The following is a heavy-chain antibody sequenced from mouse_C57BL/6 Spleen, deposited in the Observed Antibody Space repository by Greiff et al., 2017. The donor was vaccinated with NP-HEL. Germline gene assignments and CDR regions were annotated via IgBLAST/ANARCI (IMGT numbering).Heavy chain of an antibody. Sequence: EVHLVESGGGLVKPGGSLKLSCAASGFTFSDYGMHWVRQAPEKGLEWVAYISSGSSTIYYADTVKGRFTISRDNAKNTLFLQMTSLRSEDTAMYYCAKQNYYGSEDYFDYWGQGTTLTVSS. D-gene: IGHD1-1*01. J-gene: IGHJ2*01. V-gene: IGHV5-17*01. CDR1: GFTFSDYG. CDR2: ISSGSSTI. CDR3: AKQNYYGSEDYFDY.